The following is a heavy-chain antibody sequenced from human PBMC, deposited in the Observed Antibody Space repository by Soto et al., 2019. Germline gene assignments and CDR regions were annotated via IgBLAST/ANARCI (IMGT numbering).Heavy chain of an antibody. D-gene: IGHD3-10*01. CDR1: GYTFSNYG. CDR3: ARDWYFYGSGSPNHMDV. J-gene: IGHJ6*03. CDR2: ISAHTGNS. V-gene: IGHV1-18*01. Sequence: QVQLVQSGDEMRKPGASVKVSCQASGYTFSNYGITWVRQAPGQGLEWMGWISAHTGNSKYAQSLQGRLTLTTDTSTSTAYMELRSLRSDDTAVYYCARDWYFYGSGSPNHMDVWGKGTTVSVSS.